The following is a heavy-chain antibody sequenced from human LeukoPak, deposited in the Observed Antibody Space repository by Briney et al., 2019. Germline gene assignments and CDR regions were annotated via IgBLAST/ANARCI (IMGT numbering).Heavy chain of an antibody. CDR2: ILYDGSNK. V-gene: IGHV3-30*03. CDR3: ARDSYYDSSGYYYYYGMDV. CDR1: GFTFSSYG. Sequence: GGSLRLSCAASGFTFSSYGMHWVRQAPGKGLEWVAVILYDGSNKYYADSVKGRFTISRHNSKNTLYLQMNSLRAEDTAVYYCARDSYYDSSGYYYYYGMDVWGQGTTVTVSS. J-gene: IGHJ6*02. D-gene: IGHD3-22*01.